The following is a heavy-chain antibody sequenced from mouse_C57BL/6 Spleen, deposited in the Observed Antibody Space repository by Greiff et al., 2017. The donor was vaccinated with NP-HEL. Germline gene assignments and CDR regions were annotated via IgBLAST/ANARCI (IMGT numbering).Heavy chain of an antibody. CDR3: ARSGGNYSFDY. CDR2: IYPGDGDT. D-gene: IGHD2-1*01. V-gene: IGHV1-82*01. CDR1: GYAFSSSW. Sequence: VQLQQSGPELVKPGASVKISCKASGYAFSSSWMNWVKQRPGKGLEWIGRIYPGDGDTNYNGKFKGKATLTADKSSSTAYMQLSSLTSEDSAVYVGARSGGNYSFDYWGQGTTLTVSS. J-gene: IGHJ2*01.